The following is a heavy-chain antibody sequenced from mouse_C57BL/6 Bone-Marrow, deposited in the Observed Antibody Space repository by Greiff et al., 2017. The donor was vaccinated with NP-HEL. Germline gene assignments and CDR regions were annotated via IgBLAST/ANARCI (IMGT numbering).Heavy chain of an antibody. CDR1: GYTFSSYW. D-gene: IGHD1-1*01. Sequence: QVHVKQPGAELVRPGSSVKLSCKASGYTFSSYWMAWVQQTPGHGLEWIANIYPSGSETHYNQKVKGRATMSGDKASSTVYMQISSLTSEDSAFYYCARDYYGSSPFAYWGQGTLVTVSA. V-gene: IGHV1-61*01. CDR2: IYPSGSET. J-gene: IGHJ3*01. CDR3: ARDYYGSSPFAY.